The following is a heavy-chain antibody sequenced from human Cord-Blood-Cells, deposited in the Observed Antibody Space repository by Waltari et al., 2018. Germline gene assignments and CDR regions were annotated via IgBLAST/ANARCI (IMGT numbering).Heavy chain of an antibody. Sequence: QVQLQQWGAGLLKPSETLSLTRAVDGGSVRGYYWTGIGQPPGKGLAWIGEINHSGSTNYNPSLKSPVTISVDTSKNQFSLKLSSVTAADTAVYYCARDYYYGSGSYSRFDPWGQGTLVTVSS. V-gene: IGHV4-34*01. D-gene: IGHD3-10*01. CDR2: INHSGST. CDR3: ARDYYYGSGSYSRFDP. CDR1: GGSVRGYY. J-gene: IGHJ5*02.